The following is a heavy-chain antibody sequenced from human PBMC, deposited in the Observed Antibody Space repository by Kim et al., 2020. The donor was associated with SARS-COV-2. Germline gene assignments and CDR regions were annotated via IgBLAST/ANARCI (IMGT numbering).Heavy chain of an antibody. D-gene: IGHD3-22*01. CDR2: INNSGST. CDR3: ARRPHYYDSDYHYYDSSWFDP. V-gene: IGHV4-39*01. CDR1: GGTISSSIFY. Sequence: SETLSLSCFVSGGTISSSIFYWGWIRQPPGKGLEWIANINNSGSTYYNPSLKSRVTISVDTSKNQLSLKLRSVTAADTAVYYCARRPHYYDSDYHYYDSSWFDPWGQGTLVTVSS. J-gene: IGHJ5*02.